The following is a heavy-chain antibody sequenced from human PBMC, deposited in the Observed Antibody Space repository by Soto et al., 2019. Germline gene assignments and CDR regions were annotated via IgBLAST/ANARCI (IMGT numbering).Heavy chain of an antibody. V-gene: IGHV4-30-4*01. CDR3: ARLPILHFNYGMDV. J-gene: IGHJ6*02. CDR1: GGSISSGDYY. Sequence: PSETLSLTCTVSGGSISSGDYYWSWIRQPPGRGLEWIGYIYYSGSTYYNPSLKSRVTISVDTSKNQFSLKLSSVTAADTAVYYCARLPILHFNYGMDVSGQGTTVTVSS. CDR2: IYYSGST. D-gene: IGHD2-2*01.